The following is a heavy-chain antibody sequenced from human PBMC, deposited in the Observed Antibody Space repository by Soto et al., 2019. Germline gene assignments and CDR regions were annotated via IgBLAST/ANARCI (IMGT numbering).Heavy chain of an antibody. CDR1: GDSISNSRFY. CDR2: IYHTGNA. CDR3: ARDYFDSSDYTTNWFDP. V-gene: IGHV4-39*01. J-gene: IGHJ5*02. D-gene: IGHD3-22*01. Sequence: SETLSLTCGVSGDSISNSRFYWAWIRQPPGEGLEWIGSIYHTGNAYYNPSLKSRVTISVDTSENQFSLKVTSVTAADTALYYCARDYFDSSDYTTNWFDPWGQGTLVTVS.